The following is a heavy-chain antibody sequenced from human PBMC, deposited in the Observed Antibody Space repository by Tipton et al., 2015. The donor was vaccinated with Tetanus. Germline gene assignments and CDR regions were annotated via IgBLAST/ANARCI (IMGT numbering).Heavy chain of an antibody. CDR3: ARSEQQLVRGYYYYYYMDV. V-gene: IGHV4-39*07. CDR2: VYFSGST. Sequence: TLSLTCTASGDSVSSSRYYWGWVRQPPGKGLEWIGSVYFSGSTYHSPSLKSRVTMSVDTSKNQFSLKLDSVTAADTAVYYCARSEQQLVRGYYYYYYMDVWGKGTTVTVSS. D-gene: IGHD6-13*01. J-gene: IGHJ6*03. CDR1: GDSVSSSRYY.